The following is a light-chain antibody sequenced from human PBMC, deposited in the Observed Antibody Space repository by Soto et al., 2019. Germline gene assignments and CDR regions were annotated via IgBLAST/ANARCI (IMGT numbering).Light chain of an antibody. Sequence: DIQMTQSPSSLSASVGDRVTITCQASQDIRKYLNWYQQKPGKAPKLLIYDASKLEAGVASRFSGSGSGTDFTFTISSRQADDIATYYWPQYVTLPMYTFGQGTKLDIK. CDR2: DAS. CDR1: QDIRKY. CDR3: PQYVTLPMYT. V-gene: IGKV1-33*01. J-gene: IGKJ2*01.